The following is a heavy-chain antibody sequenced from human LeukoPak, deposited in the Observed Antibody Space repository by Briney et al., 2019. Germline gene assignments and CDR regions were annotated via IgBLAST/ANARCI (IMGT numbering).Heavy chain of an antibody. D-gene: IGHD4-17*01. CDR2: INHSGST. CDR1: GGSFSGYY. J-gene: IGHJ4*02. V-gene: IGHV4-34*01. CDR3: ARRSRWFYGDYYFDY. Sequence: SETLSLTCAVYGGSFSGYYWSWIRQPPGKGLEWIGEINHSGSTNYNPSLKSRVTISVDTSKNQFSLKLSSVTAADTAVYYCARRSRWFYGDYYFDYWGQGTPVTVSS.